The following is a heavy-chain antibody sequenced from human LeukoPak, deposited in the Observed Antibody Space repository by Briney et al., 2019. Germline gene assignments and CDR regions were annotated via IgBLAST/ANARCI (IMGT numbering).Heavy chain of an antibody. CDR2: IGGYNGNT. V-gene: IGHV1-18*04. CDR3: VRDTLWFGELLRGFDY. Sequence: ASVKVSCKASGYTFTSNGISWVRQAPGQGLEWVGWIGGYNGNTNYAQKLQGRVTMTTDTSTSTAYMELRSLRSDDTAVYYCVRDTLWFGELLRGFDYWGQGTLVTVSP. J-gene: IGHJ4*02. CDR1: GYTFTSNG. D-gene: IGHD3-10*01.